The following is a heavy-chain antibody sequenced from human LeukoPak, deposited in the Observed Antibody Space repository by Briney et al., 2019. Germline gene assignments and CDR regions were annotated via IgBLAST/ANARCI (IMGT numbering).Heavy chain of an antibody. V-gene: IGHV3-48*01. CDR1: GFTFTSYG. D-gene: IGHD4-17*01. CDR3: AREDYGDSFDY. J-gene: IGHJ4*02. Sequence: GGSLRLSCATSGFTFTSYGMNWVRQAPGKGLEWVSYISNSAILYADSVKGRFTISRDNARNALYLQMNSLRAEDTAVYYCAREDYGDSFDYWGQGTLVTVSS. CDR2: ISNSAI.